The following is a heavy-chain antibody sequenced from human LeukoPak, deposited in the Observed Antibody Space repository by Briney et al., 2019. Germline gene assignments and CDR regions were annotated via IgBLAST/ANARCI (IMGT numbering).Heavy chain of an antibody. J-gene: IGHJ6*02. CDR2: INPSGGST. CDR1: GYTFTGYY. CDR3: ARDGVCYGSGSSYYYYGMDV. Sequence: ASVKVSCKASGYTFTGYYMHWVRQAPGQGLEWMGWINPSGGSTSYAQKFQGRVTMTRDTSTSTVYMELSSLRSEDTAVYYCARDGVCYGSGSSYYYYGMDVWGQGTTVTVSS. D-gene: IGHD3-10*01. V-gene: IGHV1-46*01.